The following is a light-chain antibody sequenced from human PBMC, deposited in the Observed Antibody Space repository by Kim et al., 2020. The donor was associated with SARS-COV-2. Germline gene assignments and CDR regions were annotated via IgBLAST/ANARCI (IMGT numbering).Light chain of an antibody. J-gene: IGLJ2*01. V-gene: IGLV3-1*01. Sequence: SYELTQPPSVSVSPGQTASITCSGDKLGDKFASWYQQKPGQSPVMVIYKDSERPSGIPERFSGSNSGNTATLTVSGTQAMDEADYYCQAWNSSTSVVFGGGTQLTVL. CDR1: KLGDKF. CDR2: KDS. CDR3: QAWNSSTSVV.